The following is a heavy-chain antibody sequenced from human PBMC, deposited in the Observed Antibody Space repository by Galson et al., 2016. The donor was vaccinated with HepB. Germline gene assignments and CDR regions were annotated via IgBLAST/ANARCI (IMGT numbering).Heavy chain of an antibody. V-gene: IGHV4-31*03. CDR2: IYDSGTT. J-gene: IGHJ4*02. CDR1: GDSVTSGAYY. Sequence: TLSLTCSVSGDSVTSGAYYWSWIRQPPGKGLEWIGYIYDSGTTFYNASLNSRLSISVDTSENQFFLKVRDVTAADTAVYYCAREGNAGQSFDSWGQGTLVTVSS. CDR3: AREGNAGQSFDS. D-gene: IGHD1-1*01.